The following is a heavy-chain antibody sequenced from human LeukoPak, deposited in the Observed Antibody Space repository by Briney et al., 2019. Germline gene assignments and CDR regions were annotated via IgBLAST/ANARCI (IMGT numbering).Heavy chain of an antibody. Sequence: SETLSLTCTVSGGSISSHYWSWIRQPPGKGLEWIGYIYYSGSTNYNPSLKSRVTISVDASKNQFSLKLSSVTAADTAVYYCARAKITMVRGVITFFDYWGQGTLVTVSS. CDR2: IYYSGST. V-gene: IGHV4-59*11. J-gene: IGHJ4*02. CDR3: ARAKITMVRGVITFFDY. D-gene: IGHD3-10*01. CDR1: GGSISSHY.